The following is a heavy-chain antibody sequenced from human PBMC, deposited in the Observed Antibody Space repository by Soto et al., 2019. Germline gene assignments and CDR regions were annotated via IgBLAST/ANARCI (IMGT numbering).Heavy chain of an antibody. CDR1: GYTFTSYA. CDR3: ARDLLHYDILTGYYSRRTLDY. CDR2: INAGNGNT. J-gene: IGHJ4*02. V-gene: IGHV1-3*01. Sequence: GASVKVSCKASGYTFTSYAMHWVRQAPGQRLEWMGWINAGNGNTKYSQKFLGRVTITRDTSASTAYMELSSLRSEDTAVYYCARDLLHYDILTGYYSRRTLDYWGQGTLVTVSS. D-gene: IGHD3-9*01.